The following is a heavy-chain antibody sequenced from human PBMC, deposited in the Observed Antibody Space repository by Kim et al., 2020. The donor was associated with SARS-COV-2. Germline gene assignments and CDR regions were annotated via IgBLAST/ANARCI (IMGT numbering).Heavy chain of an antibody. J-gene: IGHJ6*02. CDR2: FIISSSNI. CDR1: GFTFSSYS. D-gene: IGHD6-13*01. Sequence: GGSLRLSCAASGFTFSSYSMNWVRQAPGKGWNWVHPFIISSSNINNQTPVKGRLTTSRDTAKNSLYLKMTSLRAEDTAVYYCARRAAAGPYYYYGMDVWGQGTTVTVSS. V-gene: IGHV3-21*04. CDR3: ARRAAAGPYYYYGMDV.